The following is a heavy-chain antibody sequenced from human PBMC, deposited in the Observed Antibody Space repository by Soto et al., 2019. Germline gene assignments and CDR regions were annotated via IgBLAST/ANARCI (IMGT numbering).Heavy chain of an antibody. CDR2: ISGSGDTI. J-gene: IGHJ6*03. CDR1: GFTFSRYT. CDR3: AIVGYRGNYYNHYMYV. D-gene: IGHD4-4*01. Sequence: EVQLVESGGGLVQPGGSLRLSCAASGFTFSRYTMIWVRQAPGKGPEWVSYISGSGDTIYYADSVKGRFTISRDNDNTSLYLQMNSLRAEDTAVYYCAIVGYRGNYYNHYMYVWGKGTKVTVSS. V-gene: IGHV3-48*01.